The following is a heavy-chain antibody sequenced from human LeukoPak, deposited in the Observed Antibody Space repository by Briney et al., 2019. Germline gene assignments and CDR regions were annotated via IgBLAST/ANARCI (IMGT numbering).Heavy chain of an antibody. Sequence: GGSLRLSCAASGFTFSSYSMNWVRQAPGKGLEWVSSISSSSSYIYYADSVKGRFTISRDNAKNLLYLQMNDLRAEDTAVYFCARVSSGWWDDYWGQGTLVTVSS. V-gene: IGHV3-21*01. D-gene: IGHD6-19*01. CDR3: ARVSSGWWDDY. CDR1: GFTFSSYS. CDR2: ISSSSSYI. J-gene: IGHJ4*02.